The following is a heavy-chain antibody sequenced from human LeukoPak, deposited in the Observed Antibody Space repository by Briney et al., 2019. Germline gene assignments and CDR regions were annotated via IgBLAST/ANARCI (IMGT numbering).Heavy chain of an antibody. V-gene: IGHV1-69*05. CDR1: GGTFSSYA. J-gene: IGHJ3*02. Sequence: GASVKVSCKASGGTFSSYAISRVRQAPGQGLEWMGGIIPIFGTANYAQKFQGRVTITTDESTSTAYMELSSLRSEDTAVYYCARDWSPDAAMGLPGAFDIWGQGTMVTVSS. CDR2: IIPIFGTA. D-gene: IGHD5-18*01. CDR3: ARDWSPDAAMGLPGAFDI.